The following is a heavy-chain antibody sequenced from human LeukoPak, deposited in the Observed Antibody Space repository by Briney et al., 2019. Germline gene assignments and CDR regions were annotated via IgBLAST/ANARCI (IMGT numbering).Heavy chain of an antibody. CDR3: ARATVTTVYYYYGMDV. Sequence: RTSETLSLTCGVSGGSFNSDDYYWNWIRQPPGRGLEWIGYIYYSGSTNYNPSLKSRVTISVDTSKNQFSLKLSSVTAADTAVYYCARATVTTVYYYYGMDVWGQGTTVTVSS. J-gene: IGHJ6*02. D-gene: IGHD4-11*01. V-gene: IGHV4-61*08. CDR2: IYYSGST. CDR1: GGSFNSDDYY.